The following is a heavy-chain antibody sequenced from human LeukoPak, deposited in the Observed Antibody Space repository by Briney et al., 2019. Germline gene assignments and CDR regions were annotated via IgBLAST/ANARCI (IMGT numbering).Heavy chain of an antibody. Sequence: GGSLRLSCAASGFTFSHFWMSWVRQAPGKGLEWVAYIKKTGSETYYVDSVKGRFTITRDNTRNSLFLQMYSLRAEDTAVYFCAREGHRSGSLGDYWGQGILVTVSS. CDR2: IKKTGSET. V-gene: IGHV3-7*01. CDR3: AREGHRSGSLGDY. CDR1: GFTFSHFW. J-gene: IGHJ4*02. D-gene: IGHD6-19*01.